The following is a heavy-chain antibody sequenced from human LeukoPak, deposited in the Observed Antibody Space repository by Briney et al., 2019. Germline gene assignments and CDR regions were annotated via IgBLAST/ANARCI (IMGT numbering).Heavy chain of an antibody. CDR3: VRDLGGRSGH. CDR2: IKDGSTT. D-gene: IGHD1-26*01. V-gene: IGHV3-74*01. CDR1: GFTFSSNW. J-gene: IGHJ4*02. Sequence: GGSLRLSCAASGFTFSSNWMHWVRQRPGKGLVWVSRIKDGSTTNYADSVKGRSTIFRDNAKNTLYLQMNSLRAEDTAVYYCVRDLGGRSGHWGQGTLVTVSS.